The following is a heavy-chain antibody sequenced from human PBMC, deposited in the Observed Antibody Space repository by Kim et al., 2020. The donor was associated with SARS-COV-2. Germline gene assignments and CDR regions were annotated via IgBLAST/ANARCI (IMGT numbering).Heavy chain of an antibody. Sequence: GGSLRLSCAASGFTFSSYEMNWVRQAPGKGLEWVSYISSSGSTIYYADSVKGRFTISRDNAKNSLYLQMNSLRAEDTAVYYCARGFITMVKGAFDIWGQGTMVTVSS. CDR1: GFTFSSYE. CDR2: ISSSGSTI. D-gene: IGHD3-10*01. CDR3: ARGFITMVKGAFDI. J-gene: IGHJ3*02. V-gene: IGHV3-48*03.